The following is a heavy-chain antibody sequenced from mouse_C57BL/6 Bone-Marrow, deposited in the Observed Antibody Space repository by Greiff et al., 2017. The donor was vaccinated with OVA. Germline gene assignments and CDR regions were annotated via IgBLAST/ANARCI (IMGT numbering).Heavy chain of an antibody. CDR3: ARWKDYDWFAY. Sequence: QVQLQQPGAELVKPGASVKLSCKASGYTFTSYWMHWVKQRPGQGLEWIGMIHPNSGSTNYNEKFKSKATLTVDKSSSTAYMQLSSLTSEDSAVYYCARWKDYDWFAYWGQGTLVTVSA. J-gene: IGHJ3*01. D-gene: IGHD2-4*01. CDR2: IHPNSGST. CDR1: GYTFTSYW. V-gene: IGHV1-64*01.